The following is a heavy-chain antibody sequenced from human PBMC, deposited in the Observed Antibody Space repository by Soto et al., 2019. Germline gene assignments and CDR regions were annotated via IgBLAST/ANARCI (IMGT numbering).Heavy chain of an antibody. Sequence: QVQLVQSGAEVKKPGASVKVSCKASGYTFTGYYMNWVRQAPGQGLEWMGWINPNSGGTNYAQKFWGWVPMPGDTSFGKASMGLTRLGCEDTAGFSCGRSAPNGSGGSTWFDPWAREPWSPSPQ. CDR2: INPNSGGT. CDR1: GYTFTGYY. CDR3: GRSAPNGSGGSTWFDP. D-gene: IGHD3-10*01. V-gene: IGHV1-2*04. J-gene: IGHJ5*02.